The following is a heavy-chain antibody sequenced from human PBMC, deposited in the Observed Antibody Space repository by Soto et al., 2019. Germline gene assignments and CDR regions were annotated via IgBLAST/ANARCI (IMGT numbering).Heavy chain of an antibody. CDR1: GGSISSYY. V-gene: IGHV4-59*08. J-gene: IGHJ4*02. CDR3: ARSGYSYGPNPLLY. CDR2: IYYSGST. D-gene: IGHD5-18*01. Sequence: SGGSISSYYWSWIRQPPGKGLEWIGYIYYSGSTNYNPSLKSRVTISVDTSKNQFSLKLSSVTAADTAVYYCARSGYSYGPNPLLYWGQGTLVTVSS.